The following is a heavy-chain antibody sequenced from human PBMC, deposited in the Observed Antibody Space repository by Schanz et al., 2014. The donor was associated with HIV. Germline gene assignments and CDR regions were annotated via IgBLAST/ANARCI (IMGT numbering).Heavy chain of an antibody. Sequence: EVQLLESGGGLVQPGGSLRLSCVASGFIFSNHAMSWVRQAPGKGLEWVSGISISGDVTYDSDSVKGRFTISRDNSKNTVYLQMNSLRAEDTAVYYCANEEVPNDYWGQGTLVTVSS. CDR3: ANEEVPNDY. V-gene: IGHV3-23*01. CDR1: GFIFSNHA. CDR2: ISISGDVT. J-gene: IGHJ4*02.